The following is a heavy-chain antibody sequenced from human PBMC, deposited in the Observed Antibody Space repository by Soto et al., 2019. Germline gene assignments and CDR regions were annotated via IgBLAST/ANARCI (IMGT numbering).Heavy chain of an antibody. CDR1: GYTFTSYY. CDR3: AKEYCDSSRCFLPDY. CDR2: INPSGGST. Sequence: ASVKVSCKASGYTFTSYYMHWVRQAPGQGLEWMGIINPSGGSTSYAQKFQGRVTITADKSTSTAHMELSSLRSEDTAVYYCAKEYCDSSRCFLPDYWGQGALVTVSS. V-gene: IGHV1-46*01. D-gene: IGHD2-2*01. J-gene: IGHJ4*02.